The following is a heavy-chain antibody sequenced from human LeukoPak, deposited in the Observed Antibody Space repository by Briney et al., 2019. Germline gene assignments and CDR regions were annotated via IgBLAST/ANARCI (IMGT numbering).Heavy chain of an antibody. CDR2: IYTSGST. D-gene: IGHD3-10*01. Sequence: SQTLSLTCTASGGSISSGSYYWSWIRQPAGKGLEWIGRIYTSGSTNYNPSLKSRVTISVDTSKNQFSLKLSSVTAADTAVYYCARWGETINAFDIWGQGTMVTVSS. CDR3: ARWGETINAFDI. CDR1: GGSISSGSYY. V-gene: IGHV4-61*02. J-gene: IGHJ3*02.